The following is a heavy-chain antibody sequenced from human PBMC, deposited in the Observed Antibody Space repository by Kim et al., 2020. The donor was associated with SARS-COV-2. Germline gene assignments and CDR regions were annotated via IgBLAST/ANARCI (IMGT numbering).Heavy chain of an antibody. CDR1: GYTFTTYY. J-gene: IGHJ5*02. V-gene: IGHV1-46*01. CDR2: INPSGGST. D-gene: IGHD6-19*01. CDR3: ARDAMYSTGWPTRGNWLDP. Sequence: ASVKVSCKASGYTFTTYYMHWVRQAPGQGLEWMGIINPSGGSTTYAQKFQGRVSMTRDTSTSTVYMDLSSLRSEDTAVYYCARDAMYSTGWPTRGNWLDPWGQGTLVTVSS.